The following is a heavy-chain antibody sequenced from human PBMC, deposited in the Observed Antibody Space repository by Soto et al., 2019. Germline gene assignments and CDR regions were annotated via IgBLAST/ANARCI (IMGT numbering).Heavy chain of an antibody. CDR2: IKNDESEQ. CDR1: GFIFSVYY. D-gene: IGHD3-9*01. J-gene: IGHJ4*02. V-gene: IGHV3-7*03. Sequence: GGALRLSSAASGFIFSVYYMTWVRQAPGKGLEWVASIKNDESEQYYVDSVKGRFTISRDNAKNSLYLQINSLRAGDTARYYCSRENWFQHSWGQGPL. CDR3: SRENWFQHS.